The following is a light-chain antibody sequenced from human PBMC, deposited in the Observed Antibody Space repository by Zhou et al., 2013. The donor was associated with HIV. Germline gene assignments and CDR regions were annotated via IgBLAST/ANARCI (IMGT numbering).Light chain of an antibody. V-gene: IGKV3-11*01. CDR2: DTF. Sequence: EVVLTQSPVTLSLSPGERATLSCRASQSVRNYLAWYQQKCGQAPRLLIYDTFNRATGIPARFSGSGSGTDFTLTISSLEPEDFAIYYCQKYNSAPWTFGQGTKVEIK. CDR1: QSVRNY. J-gene: IGKJ1*01. CDR3: QKYNSAPWT.